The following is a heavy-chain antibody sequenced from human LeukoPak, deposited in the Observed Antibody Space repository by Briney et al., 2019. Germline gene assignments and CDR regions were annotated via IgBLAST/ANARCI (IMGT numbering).Heavy chain of an antibody. CDR2: ISSSSSYI. J-gene: IGHJ4*02. Sequence: SGGSLRLSCAGSGFTFSSYSMNWVRQAPGKGLEWVSSISSSSSYIYYADSVEGRFTISRDNARNSLYLQMNSLRAEDTAVYYCASTGYYGSGRSDNDYWGQGTLVTVSS. D-gene: IGHD3-10*01. CDR3: ASTGYYGSGRSDNDY. CDR1: GFTFSSYS. V-gene: IGHV3-21*01.